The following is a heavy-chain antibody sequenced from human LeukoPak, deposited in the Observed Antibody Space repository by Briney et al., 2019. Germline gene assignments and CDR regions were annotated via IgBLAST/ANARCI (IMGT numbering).Heavy chain of an antibody. V-gene: IGHV1-46*01. J-gene: IGHJ4*02. CDR3: ARDLHCSSTSCYSYFDA. CDR2: INPSGGSS. CDR1: GYTFTNFY. Sequence: ASVKVSCKASGYTFTNFYIHWVRQVPGHGLEWMGVINPSGGSSTYAQKLQGRVTMTTDTSTSTVYMELGSLRSEDTAVYYSARDLHCSSTSCYSYFDAWGQGTLITVSS. D-gene: IGHD2-2*01.